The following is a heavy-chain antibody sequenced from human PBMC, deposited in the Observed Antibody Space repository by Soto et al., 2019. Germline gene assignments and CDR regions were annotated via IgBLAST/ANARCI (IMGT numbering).Heavy chain of an antibody. CDR1: GFTFTCSA. Sequence: SVKVSCKASGFTFTCSAVQWVRQARGQRLEWIGWIVVGSGNTNYAQKFQERVTITRDMSTSTAYMELSSLRSEDTAVYYCAAGGVVVPDYGMDVWGQGTTVTVSS. CDR2: IVVGSGNT. J-gene: IGHJ6*02. CDR3: AAGGVVVPDYGMDV. D-gene: IGHD2-2*01. V-gene: IGHV1-58*01.